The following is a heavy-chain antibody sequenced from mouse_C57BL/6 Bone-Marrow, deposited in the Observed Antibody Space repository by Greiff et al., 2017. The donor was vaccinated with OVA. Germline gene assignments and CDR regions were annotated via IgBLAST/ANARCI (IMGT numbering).Heavy chain of an antibody. CDR1: GYTFTSYG. J-gene: IGHJ3*01. Sequence: VQLQESGAELARPGASVKLSCKASGYTFTSYGISWVKQRTGQGLEWIGEIYPRSGNTYYNEKFKGKATLTADKSSSTAYMELRSLTSEDSAVYFCARKGIYYYGSSHAWCAYWGQGTLVTVSA. D-gene: IGHD1-1*01. V-gene: IGHV1-81*01. CDR3: ARKGIYYYGSSHAWCAY. CDR2: IYPRSGNT.